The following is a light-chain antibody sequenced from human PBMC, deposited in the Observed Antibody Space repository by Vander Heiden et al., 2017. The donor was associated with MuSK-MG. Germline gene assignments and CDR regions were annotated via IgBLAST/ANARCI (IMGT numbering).Light chain of an antibody. CDR3: QQSYGTPT. J-gene: IGKJ1*01. V-gene: IGKV1-39*01. Sequence: DIQMTQSPSSLSASVGDTVTITCRASETVKTFLNWYQQEPGKAPRLLIYGASNLENGGPSRFSGSGSGTDFTLTISTVQPEDLGTYYCQQSYGTPTFGQGTKVKIK. CDR2: GAS. CDR1: ETVKTF.